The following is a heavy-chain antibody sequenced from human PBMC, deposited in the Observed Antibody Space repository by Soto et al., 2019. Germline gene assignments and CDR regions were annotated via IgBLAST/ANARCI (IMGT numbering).Heavy chain of an antibody. Sequence: SETLSLTCTVSGGSISSYYWSWIRQPAGKGLEWIGRIYTSGSTNYNPSLKSRVTMSVDTSKNRFSLKLSSVAAADTAVYYCARDEDSNGSYDNWFDPWGQGTLVTVSS. CDR1: GGSISSYY. CDR2: IYTSGST. CDR3: ARDEDSNGSYDNWFDP. D-gene: IGHD1-26*01. J-gene: IGHJ5*02. V-gene: IGHV4-4*07.